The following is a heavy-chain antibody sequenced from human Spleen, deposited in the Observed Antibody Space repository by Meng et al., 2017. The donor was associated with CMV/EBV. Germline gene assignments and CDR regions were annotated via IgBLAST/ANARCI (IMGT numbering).Heavy chain of an antibody. V-gene: IGHV1-2*02. J-gene: IGHJ6*02. D-gene: IGHD2/OR15-2a*01. Sequence: ASVKVSCKASGYKLTDYYTHWVRQAPGQGLEWMGWISPNSGGTNYAQKFQGRVTMTRDTSIGTAYMELTRLRSDDTAVYYCARDPYYTKCYYYGMDVWGQGTTVTVSS. CDR2: ISPNSGGT. CDR1: GYKLTDYY. CDR3: ARDPYYTKCYYYGMDV.